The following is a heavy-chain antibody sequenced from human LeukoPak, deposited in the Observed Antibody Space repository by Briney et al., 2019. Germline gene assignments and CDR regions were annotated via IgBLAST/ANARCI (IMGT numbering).Heavy chain of an antibody. CDR1: GGSISSYY. CDR2: TLNTGST. CDR3: ARIYISIATCFPFSRYKQYHYMEF. V-gene: IGHV4-59*01. D-gene: IGHD2-2*01. Sequence: SQSLSLTCTVTGGSISSYYWSWIRQPHRGGMEWLGLTLNTGSTNFHPSLRSRATISVDRSKKQFSRKGTSVTAADTAVYYCARIYISIATCFPFSRYKQYHYMEFGGKGNTVPVS. J-gene: IGHJ6*03.